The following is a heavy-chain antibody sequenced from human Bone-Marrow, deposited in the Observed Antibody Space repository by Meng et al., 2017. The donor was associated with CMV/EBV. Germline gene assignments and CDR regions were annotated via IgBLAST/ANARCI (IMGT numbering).Heavy chain of an antibody. D-gene: IGHD3-3*01. V-gene: IGHV1-69*06. CDR3: ASGTDFWSGYYLLRPQNYYYYGMDV. CDR2: IIPIFGTA. J-gene: IGHJ6*02. Sequence: ISWVRQAPGQGLEWMGGIIPIFGTANYAQKFQGRVTITADKSTSTAYMELSSLRSEDTAVYYCASGTDFWSGYYLLRPQNYYYYGMDVWGQGTTVTSP.